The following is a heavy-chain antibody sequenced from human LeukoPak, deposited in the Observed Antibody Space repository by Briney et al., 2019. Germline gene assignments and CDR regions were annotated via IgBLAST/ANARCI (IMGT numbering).Heavy chain of an antibody. D-gene: IGHD4-23*01. CDR3: ARGPVSCGGKFYYYYYMDV. CDR2: INPNSGGT. J-gene: IGHJ6*03. CDR1: GYTFTGYY. V-gene: IGHV1-2*02. Sequence: GASVKVSCKASGYTFTGYYMHWVRQAPGQGLEWMGWINPNSGGTNYAQKFQGRVTMTRDTSISTAYMELSRLRSDDTAVYYCARGPVSCGGKFYYYYYMDVWGKGTTVTVSS.